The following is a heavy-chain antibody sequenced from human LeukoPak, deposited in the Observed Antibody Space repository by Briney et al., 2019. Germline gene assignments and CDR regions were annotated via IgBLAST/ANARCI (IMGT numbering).Heavy chain of an antibody. CDR1: GGTFSSYA. J-gene: IGHJ6*03. CDR2: IIPIFGTA. CDR3: ARDADGYNTQSYYYMDV. D-gene: IGHD5-24*01. V-gene: IGHV1-69*13. Sequence: ASVKVSCKASGGTFSSYAISWVRQAPGQGLEWMGGIIPIFGTANYAQKFQGRVTITADESTSTAYMELSSLRSEDTAVYYCARDADGYNTQSYYYMDVWGKGTTVTVSS.